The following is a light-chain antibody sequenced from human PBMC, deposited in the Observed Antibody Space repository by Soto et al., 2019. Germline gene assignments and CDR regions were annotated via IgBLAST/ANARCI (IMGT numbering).Light chain of an antibody. CDR1: SNVVGSYNL. J-gene: IGLJ1*01. CDR3: CSYAGSSTFV. Sequence: QSLLTQPASVSGSPGQSITLSCTGTSNVVGSYNLVSWYQQHPGKAPKLMIYEGSKRPSGVSNRFSGSKSGNTASLTISGLQAEDEADYYCCSYAGSSTFVFGTGTKVTVL. CDR2: EGS. V-gene: IGLV2-23*03.